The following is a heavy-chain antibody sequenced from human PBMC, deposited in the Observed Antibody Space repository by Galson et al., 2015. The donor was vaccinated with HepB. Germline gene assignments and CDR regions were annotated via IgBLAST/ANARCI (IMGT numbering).Heavy chain of an antibody. CDR2: ISYDGSNK. V-gene: IGHV3-30*18. D-gene: IGHD4/OR15-4a*01. CDR1: GFTFSSYG. Sequence: SLRLSCAASGFTFSSYGMHWVRQAPGKGLEWVAVISYDGSNKYYADSVKGRFTISRDNSKNTLYLQMNSLRAEDTAVYYCAKDPMGADPDYYYMDVWGKGTTVTVSS. J-gene: IGHJ6*03. CDR3: AKDPMGADPDYYYMDV.